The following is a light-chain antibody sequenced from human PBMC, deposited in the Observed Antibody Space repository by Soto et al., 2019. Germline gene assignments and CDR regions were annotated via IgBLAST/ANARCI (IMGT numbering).Light chain of an antibody. V-gene: IGKV3-20*01. J-gene: IGKJ4*02. CDR1: QSVSSSY. CDR3: HQYDSSPLT. Sequence: EIVLTQSPGTLSLSPGERATLSCRASQSVSSSYLAWYQQKPGQDPRLLIYGASSRATGIPDRFSGSGSGTHFSLTISRLEPEEFAVYYCHQYDSSPLTFGGGTNVEIK. CDR2: GAS.